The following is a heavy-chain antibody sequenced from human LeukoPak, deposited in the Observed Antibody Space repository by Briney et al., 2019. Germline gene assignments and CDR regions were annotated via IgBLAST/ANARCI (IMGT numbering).Heavy chain of an antibody. Sequence: GGSLRLSCAASGFTFSNFAMTWVRQAPGKGLEWVSAISSSGSDPIYTDSVKDRVTISRDNSRDTLYLQMNSLRAEDTALYYCAKGGSYAPLDYWGQGTLVTVSS. CDR1: GFTFSNFA. J-gene: IGHJ4*02. V-gene: IGHV3-23*01. CDR3: AKGGSYAPLDY. CDR2: ISSSGSDP. D-gene: IGHD1-26*01.